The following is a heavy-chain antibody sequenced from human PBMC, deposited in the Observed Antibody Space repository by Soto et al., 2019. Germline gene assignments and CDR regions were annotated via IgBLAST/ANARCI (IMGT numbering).Heavy chain of an antibody. CDR1: GDTFSNYA. Sequence: VASVKVSCKTSGDTFSNYAISWVRQAPGQGLEWMGWVSPYNGNANSTETFQGRVSMTTDTSTTTAYMELTSLTSDHTAISYCARAISLIMSAHAYWGQGTLVTVSS. V-gene: IGHV1-18*04. D-gene: IGHD2-8*01. CDR2: VSPYNGNA. J-gene: IGHJ4*02. CDR3: ARAISLIMSAHAY.